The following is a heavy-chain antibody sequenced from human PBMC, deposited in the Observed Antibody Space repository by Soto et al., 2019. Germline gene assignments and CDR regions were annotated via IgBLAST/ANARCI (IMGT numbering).Heavy chain of an antibody. CDR1: KFTFSDSA. V-gene: IGHV3-30*18. D-gene: IGHD6-19*01. Sequence: VQLVESGGGVVQPGRSLRLSCAAYKFTFSDSAMHWVRQAPGKGLEWVAVVSHDGRNTHYADSVKGRFTISRDSSKNTVSLEMTSLRAEDTAVYYCAKGGRQWLVTSDFNYWGQGALVTVSS. CDR2: VSHDGRNT. J-gene: IGHJ4*02. CDR3: AKGGRQWLVTSDFNY.